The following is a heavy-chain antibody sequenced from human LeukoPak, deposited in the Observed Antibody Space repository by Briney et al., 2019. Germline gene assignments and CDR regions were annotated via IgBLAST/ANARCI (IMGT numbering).Heavy chain of an antibody. Sequence: ASVKVSCKASGYTFTSYAMHWVRQAPGQRLEWMGWINAGNGNTKYSQKFQGRVTITRDTSASTAYMELSSLRSEDTAVYYCATLDVAAAHYYYYYGMDVWGQGTTVTVSS. CDR3: ATLDVAAAHYYYYYGMDV. V-gene: IGHV1-3*01. D-gene: IGHD6-13*01. J-gene: IGHJ6*02. CDR1: GYTFTSYA. CDR2: INAGNGNT.